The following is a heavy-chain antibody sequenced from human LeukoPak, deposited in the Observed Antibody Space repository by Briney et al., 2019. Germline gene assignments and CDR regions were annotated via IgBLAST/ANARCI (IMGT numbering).Heavy chain of an antibody. CDR3: ARDLYRGYGSQSCYYFDY. V-gene: IGHV1-18*01. CDR1: GYTFTSSG. Sequence: GASVKVSCKASGYTFTSSGIAWVRQAPGQGLEYMGWISAYNGDIHYAQNLQGRVTMTADTSTSTAYMELSSLRSDDTAVYYCARDLYRGYGSQSCYYFDYWGQGTLVTVSS. D-gene: IGHD5-18*01. J-gene: IGHJ4*02. CDR2: ISAYNGDI.